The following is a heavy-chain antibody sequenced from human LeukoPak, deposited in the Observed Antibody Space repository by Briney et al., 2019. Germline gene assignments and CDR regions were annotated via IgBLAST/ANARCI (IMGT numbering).Heavy chain of an antibody. D-gene: IGHD4-17*01. CDR2: IYYSGSN. CDR3: ARTTFRYFDL. Sequence: SETLSLTCTVSGGSISSYYWSWIRQPPGKGLEWIGYIYYSGSNNYNPSLKSRVTISVDTSKNQFSLKLSSVTAADTAVYYCARTTFRYFDLWGRGTLVTVSS. V-gene: IGHV4-59*08. CDR1: GGSISSYY. J-gene: IGHJ2*01.